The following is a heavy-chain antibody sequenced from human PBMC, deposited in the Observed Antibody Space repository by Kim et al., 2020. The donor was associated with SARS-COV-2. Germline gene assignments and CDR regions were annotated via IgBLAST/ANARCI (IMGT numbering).Heavy chain of an antibody. V-gene: IGHV4-59*08. CDR2: IYYSGST. CDR1: GGSISSYY. D-gene: IGHD3-22*01. Sequence: SETLSLTCTVSGGSISSYYWSWIRQPPGKGLEWIGYIYYSGSTNYNPSLKSRVTISVDTSKNQFSLKLSSVTAADTAVYYCARHQSNSRYYDSSGYYSEANFDYWGQGTLVTVSS. J-gene: IGHJ4*02. CDR3: ARHQSNSRYYDSSGYYSEANFDY.